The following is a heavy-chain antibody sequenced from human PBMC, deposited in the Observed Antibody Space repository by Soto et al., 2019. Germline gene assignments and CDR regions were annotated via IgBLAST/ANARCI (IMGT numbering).Heavy chain of an antibody. CDR2: IYYSGST. J-gene: IGHJ4*02. CDR3: ARNSWRELLALHY. CDR1: GGSISSYY. V-gene: IGHV4-59*01. Sequence: SETLSLTCTVSGGSISSYYWSWIRQPPGKGLEWIGYIYYSGSTNYNPSLKSRVTISVDTSKNQFSLKLSSVTAADTAVYYCARNSWRELLALHYWGQETLVTVSS. D-gene: IGHD1-26*01.